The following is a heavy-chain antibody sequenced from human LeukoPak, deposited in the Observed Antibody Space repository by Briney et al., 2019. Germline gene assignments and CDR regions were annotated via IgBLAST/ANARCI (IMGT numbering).Heavy chain of an antibody. CDR3: ARETRDLITMVRGAYDPSPYYFDY. V-gene: IGHV3-33*01. Sequence: PGGSLRLSCAASGFTFSSYGMHWVRQAPGKGLEWVAVIWYDGSNKYYADSVKGRFTISRDNSKSTLYLQMNSLRAEDTAVYYCARETRDLITMVRGAYDPSPYYFDYWGQGTLVTVSS. CDR1: GFTFSSYG. CDR2: IWYDGSNK. J-gene: IGHJ4*02. D-gene: IGHD3-10*01.